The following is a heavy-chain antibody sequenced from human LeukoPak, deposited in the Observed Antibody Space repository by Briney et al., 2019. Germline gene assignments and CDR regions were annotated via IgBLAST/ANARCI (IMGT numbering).Heavy chain of an antibody. CDR3: ARHNSGYDFDPYNYYYGMDV. V-gene: IGHV5-51*01. J-gene: IGHJ6*02. D-gene: IGHD5-12*01. Sequence: GESLKISCKGSGYSFTSYWIGWVRQMPGKGLEWMWIISPGDSDTRYSPSFQGQVTISADKSISTAYLQWSSLKASDTAMYYCARHNSGYDFDPYNYYYGMDVWGQGTTVTVSS. CDR2: ISPGDSDT. CDR1: GYSFTSYW.